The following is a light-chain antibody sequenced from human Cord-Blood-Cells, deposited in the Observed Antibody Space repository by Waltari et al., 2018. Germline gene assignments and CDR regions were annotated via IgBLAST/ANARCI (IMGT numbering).Light chain of an antibody. CDR3: QQYNSCPLT. Sequence: DIQMTQSPSTLSASVGDRVTITCRASQSISSWLAWYQQKPGKAPKLLIYKASSLESEVPSRFSGSGSGTEFTLTISSLQPDDFATYYCQQYNSCPLTFGGGTKVEIK. J-gene: IGKJ4*01. V-gene: IGKV1-5*03. CDR1: QSISSW. CDR2: KAS.